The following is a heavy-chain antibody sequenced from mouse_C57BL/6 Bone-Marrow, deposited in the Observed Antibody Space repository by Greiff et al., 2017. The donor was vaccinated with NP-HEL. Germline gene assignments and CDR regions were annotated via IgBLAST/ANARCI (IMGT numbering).Heavy chain of an antibody. J-gene: IGHJ3*01. CDR2: IDPSDSYT. V-gene: IGHV1-59*01. D-gene: IGHD1-1*01. CDR1: GYTFTSYW. CDR3: ARVTTVVPY. Sequence: QVQLKQPGAELVRPGTSVKLSCKASGYTFTSYWMHWVKQRPGQGLEWIGVIDPSDSYTNYNQKFKGKATLTVDTSSSTAYMQLSSLTSEDSAVYYCARVTTVVPYWGQGTLVTVSA.